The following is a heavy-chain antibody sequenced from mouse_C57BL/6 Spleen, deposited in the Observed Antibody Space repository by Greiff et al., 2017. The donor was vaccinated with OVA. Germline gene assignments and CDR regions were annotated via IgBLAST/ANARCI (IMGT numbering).Heavy chain of an antibody. V-gene: IGHV3-6*01. CDR1: GYSITSGYY. CDR3: ERFDDYDTYGYLDD. Sequence: EVQRVESGPGLVKPSQSLSLTCSVTGYSITSGYYWNWIRQFPGNKLEWMGYISYDGSNNYNPSLKNRISITRDTSKNQSFLKLNSLTTEDTASLNCERFDDYDTYGYLDDWGTGTTVTVAA. J-gene: IGHJ1*03. CDR2: ISYDGSN. D-gene: IGHD2-4*01.